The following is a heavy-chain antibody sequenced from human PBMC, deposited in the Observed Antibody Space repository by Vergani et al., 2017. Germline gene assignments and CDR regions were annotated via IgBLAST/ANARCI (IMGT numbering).Heavy chain of an antibody. CDR2: TDHTGRP. Sequence: QVQLQQWGGGLLKPSETLSLTCVVNGGSFTSYHWTWIRQFPGEGLERVGDTDHTGRPDYNPSLKSRLTMPVDKSRNRFSLTLNSVTATDTAIYFCARVNTETNGHLYYYYYMDVWGQGTAVAVS. J-gene: IGHJ6*03. D-gene: IGHD4-11*01. CDR1: GGSFTSYH. CDR3: ARVNTETNGHLYYYYYMDV. V-gene: IGHV4-34*01.